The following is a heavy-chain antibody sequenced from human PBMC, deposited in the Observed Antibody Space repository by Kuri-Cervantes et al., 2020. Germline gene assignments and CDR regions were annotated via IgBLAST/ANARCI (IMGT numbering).Heavy chain of an antibody. CDR1: GGSISSYY. CDR3: ARRGYYDRPGGYFDY. J-gene: IGHJ4*02. D-gene: IGHD3-22*01. V-gene: IGHV4-39*01. Sequence: SETLSLTCTVSGGSISSYYWGWIRQPPGKGLEWIGSIYYSGSTYYNPSLKSRVTISVDTSKNQFSLKLSSVTAADTAVYYCARRGYYDRPGGYFDYWGQGTLVTVSS. CDR2: IYYSGST.